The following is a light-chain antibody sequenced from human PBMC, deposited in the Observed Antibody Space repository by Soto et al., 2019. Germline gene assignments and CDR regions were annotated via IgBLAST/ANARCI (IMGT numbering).Light chain of an antibody. J-gene: IGLJ3*02. CDR3: SSCRGITALV. CDR2: EVS. CDR1: SSDVGGYNF. Sequence: QSALTQPASVSGSPGQSITISCTGTSSDVGGYNFVSWYQQRPGKAPKLMIYEVSNRPSGVSNRFSGSKSGNTASLTISGLQVEDEAAYYCSSCRGITALVFGGGTKLTVL. V-gene: IGLV2-14*03.